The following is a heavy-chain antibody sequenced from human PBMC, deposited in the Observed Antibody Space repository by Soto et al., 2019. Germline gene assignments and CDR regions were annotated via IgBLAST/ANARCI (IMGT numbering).Heavy chain of an antibody. D-gene: IGHD3-10*01. CDR2: ISWNSGSI. V-gene: IGHV3-9*01. J-gene: IGHJ4*02. CDR1: GFTFDDYA. Sequence: EVQLVESGGGLVQPGRSLRLSCAASGFTFDDYAMHWVRQAPGKGLEWVSGISWNSGSIGYVDAVKGRFTISRDNAKHSLYLQMNGLRAEDTALYYCAKVAGSGEFCYWGQGTLVIVSS. CDR3: AKVAGSGEFCY.